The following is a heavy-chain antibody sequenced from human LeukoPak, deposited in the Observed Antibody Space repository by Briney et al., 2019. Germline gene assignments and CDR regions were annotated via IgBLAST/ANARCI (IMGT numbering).Heavy chain of an antibody. D-gene: IGHD5-12*01. CDR1: GFTFDDYA. V-gene: IGHV3-43D*03. Sequence: PGGSLRLSCAASGFTFDDYAMHWVRQAPGKGLEWVSLISWDGGSTYYADSVKGRFTISRDNSKNSLYLQMNGLRAEDTALYYCAKGRRRGNIVATTGSVWGKGTTVTVSS. J-gene: IGHJ6*04. CDR2: ISWDGGST. CDR3: AKGRRRGNIVATTGSV.